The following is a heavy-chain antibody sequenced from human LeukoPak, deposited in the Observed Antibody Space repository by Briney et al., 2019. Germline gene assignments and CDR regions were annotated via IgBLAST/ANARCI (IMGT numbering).Heavy chain of an antibody. J-gene: IGHJ6*03. CDR3: ARVNAWNDVESYYYMDV. CDR2: IYYSGST. D-gene: IGHD1-1*01. V-gene: IGHV4-59*08. Sequence: SETLSLTCTVSGGSISSYYWSWIRQPPGKGLEWIGYIYYSGSTNYNPSLKSRVTISVDTSKNQFSLKLSSVTAADTAVYYCARVNAWNDVESYYYMDVWGKGTTVTVSS. CDR1: GGSISSYY.